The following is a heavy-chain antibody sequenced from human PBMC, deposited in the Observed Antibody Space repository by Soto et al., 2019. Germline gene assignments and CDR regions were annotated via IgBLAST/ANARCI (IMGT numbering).Heavy chain of an antibody. CDR2: ISSSSSTI. CDR1: GFTFSSYS. D-gene: IGHD2-8*01. V-gene: IGHV3-48*02. CDR3: ARDAGGCTNGVCYHDAFDI. Sequence: GGSLRLSCAASGFTFSSYSMNWVRQAPGKGLEWVSYISSSSSTIYYADSVKGRFTISRDNAKNSLYLQMNSLRDEDTAVYYCARDAGGCTNGVCYHDAFDIWGQGTMVTVSS. J-gene: IGHJ3*02.